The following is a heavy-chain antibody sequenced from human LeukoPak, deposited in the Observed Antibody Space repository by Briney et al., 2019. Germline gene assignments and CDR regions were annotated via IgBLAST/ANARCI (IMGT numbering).Heavy chain of an antibody. CDR3: ARSFGASQQYSSSWYYYYMDV. Sequence: ASVKVSCKASGYTFTSYDINWARQATGQGLEWMGWMNPNSGNTGYAQKFQGRVTMTRNTSISTAYMELSSLRSDDTAVYYCARSFGASQQYSSSWYYYYMDVWGKGTTVTVSS. J-gene: IGHJ6*03. CDR1: GYTFTSYD. CDR2: MNPNSGNT. V-gene: IGHV1-8*01. D-gene: IGHD6-13*01.